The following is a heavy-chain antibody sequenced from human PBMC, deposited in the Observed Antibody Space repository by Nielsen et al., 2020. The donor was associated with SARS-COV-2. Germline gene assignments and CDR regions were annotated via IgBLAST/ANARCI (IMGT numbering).Heavy chain of an antibody. D-gene: IGHD3-22*01. CDR2: ISWNSGSI. Sequence: GGSLRLSCAASGFTFDDSAMHWVRQAPGKGLEWVSGISWNSGSIVYADSVKGRFAISRDNAKNSLYLQMNSLRAEDTALYYCAKAQAYDTTGYYSITYYFHYWGQGTLVTVSS. CDR1: GFTFDDSA. V-gene: IGHV3-9*01. CDR3: AKAQAYDTTGYYSITYYFHY. J-gene: IGHJ4*02.